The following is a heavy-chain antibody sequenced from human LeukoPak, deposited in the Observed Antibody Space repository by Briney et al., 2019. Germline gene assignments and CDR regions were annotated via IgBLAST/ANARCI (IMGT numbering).Heavy chain of an antibody. CDR2: IYHSGST. Sequence: SGAPSLPCAVSGGSISSSNWGGWVRQPPGKGLEWVGEIYHSGSTNYNPSLKSRVTISVDKSKNQFSLKLSSVTAADTAVYYCATRITIFGVVPDAFDIWGQGTMVTVSS. J-gene: IGHJ3*02. CDR1: GGSISSSNW. V-gene: IGHV4-4*02. CDR3: ATRITIFGVVPDAFDI. D-gene: IGHD3-3*01.